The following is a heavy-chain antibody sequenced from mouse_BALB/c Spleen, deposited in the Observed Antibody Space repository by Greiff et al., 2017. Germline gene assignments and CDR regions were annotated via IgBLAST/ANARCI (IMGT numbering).Heavy chain of an antibody. CDR2: ISSGGSYT. D-gene: IGHD1-1*01. CDR3: ARTFTYFDY. Sequence: EVKVVESGGGLVKPGGSLKLSCAASGFTFSSYAMSWVRQSPEKRLEWVAEISSGGSYTYYPDTVTGRFTISRDNAKNTLYLEMSSLRSEDTAMYYCARTFTYFDYWGQGTTLTVSS. J-gene: IGHJ2*01. V-gene: IGHV5-9-4*01. CDR1: GFTFSSYA.